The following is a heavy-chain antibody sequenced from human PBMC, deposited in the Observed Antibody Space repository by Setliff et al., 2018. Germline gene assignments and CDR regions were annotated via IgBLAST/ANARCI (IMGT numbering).Heavy chain of an antibody. CDR3: ASDPSYASSLYYYLEV. CDR2: ISSSGSTI. Sequence: GGSLRLSCAASGFTFSNYWMNWVRQAPGKGLEWVSYISSSGSTIYYADSVRGRFTVSRDNARNSLYLQMNSLRGDDAAVYYCASDPSYASSLYYYLEVWGKGTTVTVS. J-gene: IGHJ6*03. D-gene: IGHD6-13*01. V-gene: IGHV3-48*01. CDR1: GFTFSNYW.